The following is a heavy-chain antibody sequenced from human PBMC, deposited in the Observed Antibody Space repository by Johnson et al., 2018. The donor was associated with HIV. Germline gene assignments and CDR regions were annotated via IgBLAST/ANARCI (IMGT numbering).Heavy chain of an antibody. Sequence: QVQLVESGGGVVQPGGSLRLSCAASGFTFSSFGMHWVRQAPGKGLEWVAFIRYAGSNKYSADSVKGRFTIHGETAKNTLFLQMHSLRAEDTAVYYCARDRVITFGGVIGRGAFDIWGQGTMVTVSS. CDR1: GFTFSSFG. V-gene: IGHV3-30*02. D-gene: IGHD3-16*02. CDR3: ARDRVITFGGVIGRGAFDI. CDR2: IRYAGSNK. J-gene: IGHJ3*02.